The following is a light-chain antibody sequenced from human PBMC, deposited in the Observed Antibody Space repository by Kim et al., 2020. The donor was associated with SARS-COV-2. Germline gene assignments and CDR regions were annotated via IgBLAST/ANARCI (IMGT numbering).Light chain of an antibody. CDR3: AAWDDSLSGRV. CDR1: STNSGSNY. J-gene: IGLJ2*01. Sequence: GQMVTISCSGSSTNSGSNYVYWYQQLPGTAPKLLIYRNNQRPSGVPDRFSGSKSGTSASLAISGLRSEDEADYYCAAWDDSLSGRVFGGGTKLTVL. V-gene: IGLV1-47*01. CDR2: RNN.